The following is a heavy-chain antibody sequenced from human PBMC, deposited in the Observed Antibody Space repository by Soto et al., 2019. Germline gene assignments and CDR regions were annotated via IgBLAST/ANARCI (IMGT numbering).Heavy chain of an antibody. CDR1: GYSFSNYW. Sequence: GESLKISCKGSGYSFSNYWIGWVRLMPGKGLEWMGIIYPSDSDTKYSLPFQGQVTISADKSINTAYLQWSSLKASDSAMYYCARRRSGSQLDYWGQGTLVTVSS. D-gene: IGHD3-22*01. CDR3: ARRRSGSQLDY. CDR2: IYPSDSDT. V-gene: IGHV5-51*01. J-gene: IGHJ4*02.